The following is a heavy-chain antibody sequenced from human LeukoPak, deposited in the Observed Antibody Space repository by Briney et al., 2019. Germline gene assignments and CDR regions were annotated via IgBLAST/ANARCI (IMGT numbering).Heavy chain of an antibody. CDR2: IYYSGTT. D-gene: IGHD6-13*01. J-gene: IGHJ5*02. Sequence: SETLSLTCTVSGYSISSDYYWGWIRQSPGKGLEWIGYIYYSGTTNYNPSLKSRVTISVDTSKNQFSLKLSSVTAADTAVYFCSRAAAGSVGWFDPWGQGTLVTVSS. V-gene: IGHV4-38-2*02. CDR1: GYSISSDYY. CDR3: SRAAAGSVGWFDP.